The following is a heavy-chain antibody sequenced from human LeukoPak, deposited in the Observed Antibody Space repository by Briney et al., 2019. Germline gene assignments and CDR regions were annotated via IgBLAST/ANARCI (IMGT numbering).Heavy chain of an antibody. Sequence: SETLSLTCTVSGASVSSGSYYWSWIRQPPGKGLEWIGYIYYSGSTNYNPSLKSRVTISVDTSKNQFSLKLNSVTAADTAVYYCARDSSYYFSAGRGAIDYWGQGTLVTVSS. CDR1: GASVSSGSYY. V-gene: IGHV4-61*01. J-gene: IGHJ4*02. CDR3: ARDSSYYFSAGRGAIDY. D-gene: IGHD1-26*01. CDR2: IYYSGST.